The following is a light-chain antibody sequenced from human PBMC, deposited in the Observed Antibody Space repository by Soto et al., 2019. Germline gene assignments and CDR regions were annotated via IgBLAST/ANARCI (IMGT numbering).Light chain of an antibody. Sequence: EIVLTQSPVTLSLSPGERATLSCRASQSVPNYLAWYQQKPGQAPRLVIYDISNRATGIPARFSGSGSGTDFTLTISNLEPEDAAVYYCQQRNSWPRSTFGQGTKLEIK. V-gene: IGKV3-11*01. CDR2: DIS. CDR1: QSVPNY. CDR3: QQRNSWPRST. J-gene: IGKJ2*02.